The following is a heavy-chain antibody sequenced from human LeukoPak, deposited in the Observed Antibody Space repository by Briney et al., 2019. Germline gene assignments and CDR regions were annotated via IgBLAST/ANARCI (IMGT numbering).Heavy chain of an antibody. Sequence: SETLSLTCTVSGGSISSSSYYWGWIRQPPGKGLEWIGSIYYSGSTYYNPSLKSRVTISVDTSKNQFSLKLSSVTAADTAVYHCARPRGKYSSTDWYFDLWGRGTLVTVSS. CDR1: GGSISSSSYY. CDR3: ARPRGKYSSTDWYFDL. D-gene: IGHD6-13*01. V-gene: IGHV4-39*01. J-gene: IGHJ2*01. CDR2: IYYSGST.